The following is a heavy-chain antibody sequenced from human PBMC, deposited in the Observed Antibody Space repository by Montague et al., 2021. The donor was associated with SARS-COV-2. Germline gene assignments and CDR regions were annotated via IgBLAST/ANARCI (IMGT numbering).Heavy chain of an antibody. Sequence: CAISGDSVSSNTAAWNWIRQSPSRGLEWLGRTYYRSKWYYDYAVSVKSRMTISPDTSKNQFSLKLTSVTAADTAVYFCARGVAGEYWDDGKIRDFSWFDPWGQGILVTVSS. J-gene: IGHJ5*02. CDR3: ARGVAGEYWDDGKIRDFSWFDP. CDR2: TYYRSKWYY. V-gene: IGHV6-1*01. CDR1: GDSVSSNTAA. D-gene: IGHD1-1*01.